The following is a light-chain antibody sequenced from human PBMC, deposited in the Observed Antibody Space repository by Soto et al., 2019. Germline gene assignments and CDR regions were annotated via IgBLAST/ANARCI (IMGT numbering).Light chain of an antibody. J-gene: IGKJ2*01. CDR1: QSVSSN. Sequence: EIVMTQSPATLSVSPGERATLSCRASQSVSSNLAWYQQKPGQAPRLLIYGASTRATGIPARFSGSGSGTEFTLTISSLQSDDFATYYCMQFSNMYTFGQGTKLEIK. CDR2: GAS. V-gene: IGKV3-15*01. CDR3: MQFSNMYT.